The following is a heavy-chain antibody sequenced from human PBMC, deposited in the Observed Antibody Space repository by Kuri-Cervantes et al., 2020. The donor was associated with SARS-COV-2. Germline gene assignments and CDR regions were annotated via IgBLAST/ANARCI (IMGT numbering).Heavy chain of an antibody. CDR1: GGSIRRGSYY. Sequence: SCTVSGGSIRRGSYYWSWIRQPAGKGLEWIGRIYISGSTNYNPSLKSRVTISVDTSKNQFSLKLSSVTAADTAVYYCARDRTVRLADYYYYYMDVWGKGTTVTVSS. V-gene: IGHV4-61*02. D-gene: IGHD3-10*01. CDR3: ARDRTVRLADYYYYYMDV. CDR2: IYISGST. J-gene: IGHJ6*03.